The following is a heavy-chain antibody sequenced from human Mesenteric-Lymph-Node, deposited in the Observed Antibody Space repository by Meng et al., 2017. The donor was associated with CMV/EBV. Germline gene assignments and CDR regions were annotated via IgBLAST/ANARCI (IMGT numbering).Heavy chain of an antibody. CDR3: ARRRLPLGYCSGASCYTYYFDY. J-gene: IGHJ4*02. Sequence: SETLSLTCTVSGGSVSSGSYYWSWIRQPPGKGLEWIGYIYYSGSTNYNPSLKSRVTISVDTSKNQFSLKLSSVTAADTAVYYCARRRLPLGYCSGASCYTYYFDYWGQGTLVTVSS. CDR1: GGSVSSGSYY. V-gene: IGHV4-61*01. CDR2: IYYSGST. D-gene: IGHD2-15*01.